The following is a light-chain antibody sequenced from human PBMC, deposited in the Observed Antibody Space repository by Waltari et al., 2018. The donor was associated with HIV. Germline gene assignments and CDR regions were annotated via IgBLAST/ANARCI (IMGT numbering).Light chain of an antibody. Sequence: QSVLTPPPSASGTPGQRVTISCSESTSKIGGHDVHWYQHPPGPAPKLLIYRNNQRASGVPDRFSGSKSGTSASLAISGLRSGDEADYYCATWADRSSGPVVFGGGTKVTVL. CDR2: RNN. J-gene: IGLJ2*01. V-gene: IGLV1-47*01. CDR1: TSKIGGHD. CDR3: ATWADRSSGPVV.